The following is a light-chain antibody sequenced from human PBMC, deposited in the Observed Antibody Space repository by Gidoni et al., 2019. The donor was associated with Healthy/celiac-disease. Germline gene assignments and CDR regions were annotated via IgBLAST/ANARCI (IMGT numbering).Light chain of an antibody. CDR3: CSYAGSSTFVV. J-gene: IGLJ2*01. Sequence: QTALTQPASVSGSPGQSITISCTGTSSDVGSENLVSWYQQHPGKAPKLMIYEGSKRPSGVSKRFAGSKSGNTASLTISGLQAEDEADYYCCSYAGSSTFVVFGGGTKLTVL. CDR1: SSDVGSENL. V-gene: IGLV2-23*03. CDR2: EGS.